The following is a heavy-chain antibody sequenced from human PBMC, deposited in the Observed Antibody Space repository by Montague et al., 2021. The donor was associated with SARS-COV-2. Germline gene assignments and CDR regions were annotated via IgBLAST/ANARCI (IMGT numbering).Heavy chain of an antibody. CDR2: ISSSGSTI. V-gene: IGHV3-48*03. CDR3: ARYSSGWYPFDY. J-gene: IGHJ4*02. CDR1: GFTFSSYE. Sequence: SLRLSFSASGFTFSSYEMNWVRQAPGKGLEWVSYISSSGSTIYYADSVKGRFTISRDNAKNSLYLQMNSLRAEDTAVYYCARYSSGWYPFDYWGQGTLVTVSS. D-gene: IGHD6-19*01.